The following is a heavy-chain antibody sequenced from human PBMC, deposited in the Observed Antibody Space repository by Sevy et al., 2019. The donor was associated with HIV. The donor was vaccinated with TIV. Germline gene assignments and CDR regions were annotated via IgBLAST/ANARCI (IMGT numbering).Heavy chain of an antibody. D-gene: IGHD1-26*01. Sequence: GGSLRLSCAASGFTFSNAWMSWVRQAPGKGLEWVGRIKSKTDGGTTDYAAPVKGRFTISRDDSKNTLYLQMNSLKTDDTAVYYCTTLPSIVGATILSDYYYYYYMDVWGKGTTVTVSS. V-gene: IGHV3-15*01. CDR3: TTLPSIVGATILSDYYYYYYMDV. CDR1: GFTFSNAW. CDR2: IKSKTDGGTT. J-gene: IGHJ6*03.